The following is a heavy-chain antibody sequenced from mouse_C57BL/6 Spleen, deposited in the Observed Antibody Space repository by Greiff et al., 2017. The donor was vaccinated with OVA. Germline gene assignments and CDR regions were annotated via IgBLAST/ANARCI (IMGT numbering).Heavy chain of an antibody. Sequence: DVMLVESGGDLVKPGGSLKLSCAASGFTFSSYGMSWVRQTPDNRLEWVATISSGGSSTYSPDSVKGRFTISRDNAKNTLYLQMSSLKSEDTAMYYCARRGVTTDYYDMDYWGQGTSVTVSS. V-gene: IGHV5-6*02. J-gene: IGHJ4*01. CDR1: GFTFSSYG. CDR2: ISSGGSST. D-gene: IGHD2-2*01. CDR3: ARRGVTTDYYDMDY.